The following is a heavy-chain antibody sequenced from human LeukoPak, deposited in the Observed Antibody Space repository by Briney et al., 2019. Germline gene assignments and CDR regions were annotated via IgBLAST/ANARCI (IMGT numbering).Heavy chain of an antibody. J-gene: IGHJ4*02. CDR3: ARDRVRLGATTIDY. CDR1: GFTVSSNS. D-gene: IGHD1-26*01. Sequence: PGGSLRLSCTVSGFTVSSNSMSWVRQAPGKGLEWVANIKQDGSEKYYVDSVKGRFTISRDNAKNSLYLQMNSLRAEDTAVYYCARDRVRLGATTIDYWGQGTLVTVSS. V-gene: IGHV3-7*01. CDR2: IKQDGSEK.